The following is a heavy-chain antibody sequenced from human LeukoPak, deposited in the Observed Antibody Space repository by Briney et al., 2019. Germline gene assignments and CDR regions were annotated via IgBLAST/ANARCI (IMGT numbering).Heavy chain of an antibody. CDR1: GGTCSSYT. V-gene: IGHV1-69*04. Sequence: SVKVSCKASGGTCSSYTISWVRQAPGQGLEWMGRIIPILGIANYAQKFQGRVTITADKSTSTAYMEPSSLRSEDTAVYYCARDGRGIAAPIDYWGQGTLVTVSS. CDR2: IIPILGIA. CDR3: ARDGRGIAAPIDY. J-gene: IGHJ4*02. D-gene: IGHD6-13*01.